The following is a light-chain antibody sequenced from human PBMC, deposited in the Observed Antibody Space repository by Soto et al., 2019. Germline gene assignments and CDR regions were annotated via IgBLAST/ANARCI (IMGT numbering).Light chain of an antibody. CDR3: QVWDSSSDHDVV. J-gene: IGLJ2*01. CDR2: YDS. CDR1: NIGSKS. Sequence: SYELTQPASVSVAPGKTARITCGGNNIGSKSVHWYQQKPGQAPVLVIYYDSDRPSGIPERFSGSNSGNTATLTISRVEAGDDADYYCQVWDSSSDHDVVFGGGTKVTVL. V-gene: IGLV3-21*04.